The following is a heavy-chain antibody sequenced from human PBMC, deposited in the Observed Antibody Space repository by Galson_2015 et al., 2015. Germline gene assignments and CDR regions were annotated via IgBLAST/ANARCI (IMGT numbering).Heavy chain of an antibody. CDR1: GFTFSSYG. D-gene: IGHD3-16*01. V-gene: IGHV3-33*01. J-gene: IGHJ4*02. CDR3: ARERSMITFGGVLDY. Sequence: SLRLSCAASGFTFSSYGMHWVRQAPGKGLEWVAVIWYDGSNKYYADSVKGRFTISRDNSKNTLYLQMNSPRAEDTAVYYCARERSMITFGGVLDYWGQGTLVTVSS. CDR2: IWYDGSNK.